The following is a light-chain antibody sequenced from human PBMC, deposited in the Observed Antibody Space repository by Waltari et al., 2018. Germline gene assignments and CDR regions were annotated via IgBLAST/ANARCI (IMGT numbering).Light chain of an antibody. J-gene: IGLJ2*01. CDR1: SSDVGGNSY. CDR2: DVS. V-gene: IGLV2-14*03. CDR3: ASYISSSTLEL. Sequence: QSALTQPAPVSGSPGQSITISCTGTSSDVGGNSYVSWYQQHPGKAPKLMISDVSNRPSGVSNRFSGSKSGNTASLTISGLQAEDEADYYCASYISSSTLELFGGGTSLTVL.